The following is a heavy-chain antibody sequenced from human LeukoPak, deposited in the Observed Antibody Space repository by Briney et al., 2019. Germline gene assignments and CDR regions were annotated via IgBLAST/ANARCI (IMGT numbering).Heavy chain of an antibody. CDR1: GGSISSYY. D-gene: IGHD2-2*01. V-gene: IGHV4-4*09. CDR2: IYTSGST. CDR3: ARHVPPSYYFDY. J-gene: IGHJ4*02. Sequence: PSETLSLTCTVSGGSISSYYWSWIRQPPGKGLEWIGYIYTSGSTNYNPSLKSRVTISVDTSKNQFSLKLSSVTAADTAVNYCARHVPPSYYFDYWGQGTLVTVSS.